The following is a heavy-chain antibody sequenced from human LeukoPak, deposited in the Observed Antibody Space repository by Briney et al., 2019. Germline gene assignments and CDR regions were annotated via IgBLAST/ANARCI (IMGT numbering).Heavy chain of an antibody. CDR1: GITFSNYA. Sequence: GGSLRLPCVASGITFSNYAVSWVRQAPEKGLDWVSVISGSAHKIRYADSVKGRFTISRDNSENIVYLQMNNLRVEDTAVYYCAGRPTGYSSGYIHWGQGTLVTVSS. D-gene: IGHD5-18*01. V-gene: IGHV3-23*01. CDR2: ISGSAHKI. J-gene: IGHJ4*02. CDR3: AGRPTGYSSGYIH.